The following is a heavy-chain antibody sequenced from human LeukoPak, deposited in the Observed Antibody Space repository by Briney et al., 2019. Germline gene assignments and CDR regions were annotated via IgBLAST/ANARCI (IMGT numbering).Heavy chain of an antibody. CDR3: ARGVYDILTGYYKSYYYYYMDV. V-gene: IGHV4-61*02. D-gene: IGHD3-9*01. CDR2: ISTSGST. CDR1: GGSISSGSYS. Sequence: SETLSLTCTVSGGSISSGSYSWSWIRQPAGKGLEWIGRISTSGSTNYNPSLKSRVTMSVDTSKNQLSLKVISVTAADTAVYYCARGVYDILTGYYKSYYYYYMDVWGRGTTVTISS. J-gene: IGHJ6*03.